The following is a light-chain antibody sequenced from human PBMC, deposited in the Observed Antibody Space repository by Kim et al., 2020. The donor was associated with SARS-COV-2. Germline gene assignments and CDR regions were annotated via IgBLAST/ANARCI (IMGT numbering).Light chain of an antibody. CDR2: KDN. CDR3: QAWDSSTHNYV. V-gene: IGLV3-1*01. J-gene: IGLJ1*01. Sequence: SQGQTASTTCSGYKFGDKNVSLYQQKPGQSPVVVIYKDNQRPSGIRERFSGSNSGNTATLTISGTQAMDEADYYCQAWDSSTHNYVFGAGTKVTVL. CDR1: KFGDKN.